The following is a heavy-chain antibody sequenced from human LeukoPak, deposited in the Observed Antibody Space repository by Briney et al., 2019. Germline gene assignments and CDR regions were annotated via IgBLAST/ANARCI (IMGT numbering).Heavy chain of an antibody. CDR2: TYYRSKWYN. V-gene: IGHV6-1*01. CDR1: GDSVSSNSAA. D-gene: IGHD4/OR15-4a*01. Sequence: SQTLSLTCAISGDSVSSNSAAWNWIRQSPSRGLEWLGRTYYRSKWYNDYAVSVKSRITINPDSSKNQVSLQLNSVTPEDTAVYYCARDWSLCSGSNCFYYFDHGGQGSLVTVSS. J-gene: IGHJ4*02. CDR3: ARDWSLCSGSNCFYYFDH.